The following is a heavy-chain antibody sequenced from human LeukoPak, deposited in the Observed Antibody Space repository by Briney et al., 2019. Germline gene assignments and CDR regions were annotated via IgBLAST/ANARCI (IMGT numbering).Heavy chain of an antibody. CDR2: IRYDGSNK. J-gene: IGHJ6*03. V-gene: IGHV3-30*02. Sequence: GGSLRLSCAASGFTFRSYGMHWVRQAPGKGLEWVAFIRYDGSNKYYADSVKGRFTISRDNSKNTLYLQMNSLRAEDTAVYYCAKDSFLEWSSYYYYYMGVWGKGTTVTVSS. D-gene: IGHD3-3*01. CDR1: GFTFRSYG. CDR3: AKDSFLEWSSYYYYYMGV.